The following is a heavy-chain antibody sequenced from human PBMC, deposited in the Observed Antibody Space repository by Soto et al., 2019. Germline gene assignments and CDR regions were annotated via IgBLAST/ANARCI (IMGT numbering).Heavy chain of an antibody. CDR3: CVVKRLDQYSTSGYWFDP. D-gene: IGHD2-15*01. Sequence: GGSLRLSCAASGFTFSHAWMSWVRQAPGKGLEWVGRIKSKADGETKDYGAPVRGRFTISRDDAKDTLYLQMNSRRIEDTAVYYCCVVKRLDQYSTSGYWFDPWGPGTLVTSPQ. J-gene: IGHJ5*02. V-gene: IGHV3-15*01. CDR2: IKSKADGETK. CDR1: GFTFSHAW.